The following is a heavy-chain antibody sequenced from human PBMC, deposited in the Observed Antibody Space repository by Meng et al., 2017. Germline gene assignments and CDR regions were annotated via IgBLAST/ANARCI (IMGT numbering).Heavy chain of an antibody. J-gene: IGHJ5*02. CDR2: IKPDGTMT. CDR3: ARSDWFDP. CDR1: GFTFRTHW. V-gene: IGHV3-74*01. Sequence: VGSGGALVHSGVSLGPTCPPSGFTFRTHWMHWAPQAPGKGLGWVSRIKPDGTMTVYADSVKRRFTISRDNAKNTLYLQMNSLRSDDTAVYYCARSDWFDPWGQGTLVTVSS.